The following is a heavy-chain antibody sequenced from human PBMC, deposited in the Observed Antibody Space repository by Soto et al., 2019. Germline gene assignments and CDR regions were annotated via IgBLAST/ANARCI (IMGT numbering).Heavy chain of an antibody. D-gene: IGHD1-26*01. V-gene: IGHV3-9*01. J-gene: IGHJ5*02. CDR1: GFTFDDYA. CDR3: AKGSYPTMASTLDQ. Sequence: GGSLRLSCAASGFTFDDYAMHWVRQVPGKGLEWISGISWDSGTLGYADSVKGRFIISRDDAKKSLFLQMNSLRGEDTALYYCAKGSYPTMASTLDQWGQGTLVTVSS. CDR2: ISWDSGTL.